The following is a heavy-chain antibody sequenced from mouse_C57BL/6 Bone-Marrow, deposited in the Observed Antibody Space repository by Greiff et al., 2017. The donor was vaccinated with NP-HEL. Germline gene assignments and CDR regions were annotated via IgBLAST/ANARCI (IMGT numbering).Heavy chain of an antibody. V-gene: IGHV3-8*01. CDR3: ARERVVATDWYFDV. Sequence: EVKLEESGPGLAKPSQTLSLTCSVTGYSITSDYWNWIRKFPGNKLEYMGYISYSASTYYNPSPKSRISITRDTSKNQYYLQLNSVTTEDTATYYCARERVVATDWYFDVWGTGTTVTVSS. D-gene: IGHD1-1*01. J-gene: IGHJ1*03. CDR2: ISYSAST. CDR1: GYSITSDY.